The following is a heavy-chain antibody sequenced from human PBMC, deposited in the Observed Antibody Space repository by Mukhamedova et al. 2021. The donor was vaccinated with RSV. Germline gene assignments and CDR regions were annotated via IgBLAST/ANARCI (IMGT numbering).Heavy chain of an antibody. Sequence: MGWVRQMPGKGLEWMGIIYPGDSDTRYSPSFQGQVTISADKYISTAYLQWSSLKASDTAMYYCARGLSSTSCYQSGRCAFDIWGQGT. J-gene: IGHJ3*02. CDR3: ARGLSSTSCYQSGRCAFDI. V-gene: IGHV5-51*01. CDR2: IYPGDSDT. D-gene: IGHD2-2*01.